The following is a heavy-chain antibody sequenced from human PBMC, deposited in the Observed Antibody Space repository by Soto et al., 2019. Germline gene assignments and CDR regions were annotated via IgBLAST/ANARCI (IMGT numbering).Heavy chain of an antibody. Sequence: KTSETLSLTCTVSGGSISSGGYYWSWIRQHPGKGLEWIGYIYYSGSTYYNPSLKSRVTISVDTSKNQFSLKLSSVTAADTAVYYCARGEAAMVYFDYWGQGTLVTVSS. CDR3: ARGEAAMVYFDY. CDR2: IYYSGST. J-gene: IGHJ4*02. V-gene: IGHV4-31*03. CDR1: GGSISSGGYY. D-gene: IGHD2-2*01.